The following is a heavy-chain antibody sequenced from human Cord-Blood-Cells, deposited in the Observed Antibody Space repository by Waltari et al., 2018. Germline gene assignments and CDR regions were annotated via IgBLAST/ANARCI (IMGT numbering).Heavy chain of an antibody. CDR2: IYYSWSP. CDR1: GGSISSSSYY. CDR3: ARSPSRFLELLLVYFDY. D-gene: IGHD3-3*01. V-gene: IGHV4-39*01. J-gene: IGHJ4*02. Sequence: QLQLQESGPGLVKTSETLSLTCTVSGGSISSSSYYWGWIRQPPGKGLEWIGSIYYSWSPYYHPSLKSEVTVSVDTSKNQFSLKLSSMTAADTAVYYCARSPSRFLELLLVYFDYWVQLTLVTVSS.